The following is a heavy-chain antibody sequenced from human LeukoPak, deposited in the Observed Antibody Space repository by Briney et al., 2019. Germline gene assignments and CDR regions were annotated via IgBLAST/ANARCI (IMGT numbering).Heavy chain of an antibody. CDR1: GGSISSSSYY. Sequence: SETLSLTCTVSGGSISSSSYYWGWIRQPPGKGLEWIGSIYYSGSTYYNPSLKSRVTMSVDTSKNQFSLKLSSVTAADTAVYYCAREAFFGVVAFDYWGQGTLVTVSS. D-gene: IGHD3-3*01. J-gene: IGHJ4*02. CDR3: AREAFFGVVAFDY. CDR2: IYYSGST. V-gene: IGHV4-39*07.